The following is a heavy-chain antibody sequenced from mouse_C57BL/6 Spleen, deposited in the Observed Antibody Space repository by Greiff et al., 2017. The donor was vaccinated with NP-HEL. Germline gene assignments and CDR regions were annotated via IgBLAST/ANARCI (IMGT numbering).Heavy chain of an antibody. D-gene: IGHD2-1*01. CDR1: GFTFSSYG. V-gene: IGHV5-6*01. Sequence: EVKLMESGGDLVKPGGSLKLSCAASGFTFSSYGMSWVRQTPDKRLEWVATISSGGSYTYYPDSVKGRFTISRDKAKNTLYLQMSSLKSEDTAMYYCARQGIYYGTPWFAYWGQGTLVTVSA. J-gene: IGHJ3*01. CDR2: ISSGGSYT. CDR3: ARQGIYYGTPWFAY.